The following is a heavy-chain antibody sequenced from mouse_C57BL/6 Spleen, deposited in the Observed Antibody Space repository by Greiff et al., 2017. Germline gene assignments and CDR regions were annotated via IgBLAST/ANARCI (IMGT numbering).Heavy chain of an antibody. CDR3: AYHSFAY. V-gene: IGHV5-17*01. Sequence: EVHLVESGGGLVKPGGSLKLSCAASVFTFSDYGMHWVRQAPEKGLEWVAYISSGSSTIYYADTVKGRFTISRDNAKNTLFLQMTSLRSEDTAMYYCAYHSFAYWGQGTLVTVSA. CDR1: VFTFSDYG. J-gene: IGHJ3*01. CDR2: ISSGSSTI.